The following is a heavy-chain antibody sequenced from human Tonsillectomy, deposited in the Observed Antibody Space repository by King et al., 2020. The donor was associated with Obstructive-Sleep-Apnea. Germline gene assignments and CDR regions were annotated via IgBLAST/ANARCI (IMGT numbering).Heavy chain of an antibody. D-gene: IGHD5-12*01. CDR2: IKSKTDGGTT. V-gene: IGHV3-15*01. CDR3: TGDVDIVATEGMDV. J-gene: IGHJ6*02. Sequence: VQLVESGGGLVKPGGSLRLSCAASGFTFSNAWMSWVRQAPGKGLEWVGRIKSKTDGGTTDYAAPVKGRFTISRDDSKNTLYLQMNSLKTEDTAVYYCTGDVDIVATEGMDVWGQGTTVTVSS. CDR1: GFTFSNAW.